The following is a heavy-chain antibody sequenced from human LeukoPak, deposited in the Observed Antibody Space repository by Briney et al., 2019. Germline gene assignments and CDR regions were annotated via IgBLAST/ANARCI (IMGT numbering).Heavy chain of an antibody. CDR1: GFTFSSYE. CDR3: ARAYYDFWSGYPLDYYYYGMDV. V-gene: IGHV3-48*03. D-gene: IGHD3-3*01. CDR2: ISSSGSTI. Sequence: GGSLRLSCAASGFTFSSYEMNWVRQAPGKGLEWVSYISSSGSTIYYADSVKGRFTISRDNAMNSLYLQMNSLRAEDTAVYYCARAYYDFWSGYPLDYYYYGMDVWGQGTTVTVSS. J-gene: IGHJ6*02.